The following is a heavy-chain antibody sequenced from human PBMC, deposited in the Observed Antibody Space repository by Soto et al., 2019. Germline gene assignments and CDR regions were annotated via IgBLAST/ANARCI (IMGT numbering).Heavy chain of an antibody. CDR3: ARGLFKLLWFKRDWFDP. CDR2: INHSGST. CDR1: GGSFSGYY. D-gene: IGHD3-10*01. V-gene: IGHV4-34*01. J-gene: IGHJ5*02. Sequence: PSETLSLTCAVYGGSFSGYYWSWILQPPWKGLEWIGEINHSGSTNYNPSLKSRVTISVDTSKNQFSLKLSSVTAADTAVYYCARGLFKLLWFKRDWFDPWGQGTLDTVSS.